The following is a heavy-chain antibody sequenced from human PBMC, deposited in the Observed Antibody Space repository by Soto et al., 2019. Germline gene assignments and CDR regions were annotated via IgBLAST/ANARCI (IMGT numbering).Heavy chain of an antibody. CDR2: IWYDGSNK. CDR1: GFTFSSYG. V-gene: IGHV3-33*01. Sequence: GGSLRLSCAASGFTFSSYGMHWVRQAPGKGLEWVAVIWYDGSNKYYADSVKGRFTISRENSKNTLYLQMNSLRAEDTAVYYCAREPVADYYYYGMDVWGQGTTVTVSS. J-gene: IGHJ6*02. CDR3: AREPVADYYYYGMDV.